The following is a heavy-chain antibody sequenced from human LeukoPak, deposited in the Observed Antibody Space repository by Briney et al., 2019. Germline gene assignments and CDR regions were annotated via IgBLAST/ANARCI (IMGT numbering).Heavy chain of an antibody. CDR3: AGALQDYYYYGMDV. Sequence: SETLSLTCAVSGGSISSGGYSWSWIRQPPGKGLEWIGNVYHSGSTYYNPSLKSRVTISVDRSKNQFSLKLSSVTAADTAVYYCAGALQDYYYYGMDVWGQGTTVTVSS. V-gene: IGHV4-30-2*01. CDR1: GGSISSGGYS. D-gene: IGHD4-11*01. J-gene: IGHJ6*02. CDR2: VYHSGST.